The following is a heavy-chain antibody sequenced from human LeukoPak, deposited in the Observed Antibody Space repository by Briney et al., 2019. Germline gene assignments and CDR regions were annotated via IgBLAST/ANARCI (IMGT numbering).Heavy chain of an antibody. CDR1: GFTFSNAW. Sequence: PGGSLTLSCAASGFTFSNAWMSWVRQSPGKGLEWVGRIKSKTDDGTTKYAAPAKGRFTISRDDSENTLYLQMNSLKTEDTAVYYCIPDPGRYPDYGGQGTLVTVSS. CDR2: IKSKTDDGTT. D-gene: IGHD1-26*01. J-gene: IGHJ4*02. CDR3: IPDPGRYPDY. V-gene: IGHV3-15*01.